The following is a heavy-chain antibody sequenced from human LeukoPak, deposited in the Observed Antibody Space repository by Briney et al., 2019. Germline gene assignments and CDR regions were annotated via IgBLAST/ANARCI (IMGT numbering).Heavy chain of an antibody. CDR2: IYYSGST. J-gene: IGHJ4*02. D-gene: IGHD1-26*01. Sequence: SETLSLTCTVSGGSISSYYWSWIRQPPGKGLEWIGYIYYSGSTNYNHSLKSRVTISVDTSKNQFSLKLSSVTAADTAVYHCASLYSGSYDTGSFDYFNYWGQGTLDTVSS. V-gene: IGHV4-59*01. CDR1: GGSISSYY. CDR3: ASLYSGSYDTGSFDYFNY.